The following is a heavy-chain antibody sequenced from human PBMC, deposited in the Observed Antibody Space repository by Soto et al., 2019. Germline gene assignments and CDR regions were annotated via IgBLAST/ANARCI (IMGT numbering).Heavy chain of an antibody. J-gene: IGHJ6*02. V-gene: IGHV1-69*12. CDR2: IVPIFGTT. CDR3: ARVEAVAGLYDSHGLDV. Sequence: QVQLVQSGAEVKKPGSSVKVSCKVSGGTFSNYAIDWVRLAPGHGLEWMGGIVPIFGTTYYTQEFQGRATITADDSTTTAYLEMSSLRSEDTAIYYCARVEAVAGLYDSHGLDVWGQGTAVTVSS. D-gene: IGHD6-19*01. CDR1: GGTFSNYA.